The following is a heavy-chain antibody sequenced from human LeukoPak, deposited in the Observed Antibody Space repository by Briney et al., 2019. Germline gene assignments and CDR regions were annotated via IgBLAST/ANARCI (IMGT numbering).Heavy chain of an antibody. V-gene: IGHV3-49*04. J-gene: IGHJ6*03. D-gene: IGHD3-3*01. CDR3: TTSGYPPYYYYYMDV. Sequence: GSLRLSCTASGFTFGDYAMSWVRQAPGKGLEWVGFIRSKAYSGTTEYAASVKGRFTISRDDSKSIAYLQMNSLKTEDTAVYYCTTSGYPPYYYYYMDVWGRGTTVTVSS. CDR2: IRSKAYSGTT. CDR1: GFTFGDYA.